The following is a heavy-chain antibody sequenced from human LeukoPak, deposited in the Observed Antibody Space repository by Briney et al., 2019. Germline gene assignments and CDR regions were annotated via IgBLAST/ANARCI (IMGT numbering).Heavy chain of an antibody. CDR1: GGTFSSYA. J-gene: IGHJ3*02. V-gene: IGHV1-69*05. CDR3: ARPQQLAPDAFDI. D-gene: IGHD6-13*01. CDR2: IIPIFGTA. Sequence: SVKVSCKASGGTFSSYAISWVRQAPGQGLEWMGGIIPIFGTANYAQKFQGRVTITTDESTSTAYMELSSLRSEDTAVYYCARPQQLAPDAFDIWGQGTMVTVSS.